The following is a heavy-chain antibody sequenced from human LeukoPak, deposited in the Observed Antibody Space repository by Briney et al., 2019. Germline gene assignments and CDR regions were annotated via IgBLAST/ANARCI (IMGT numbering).Heavy chain of an antibody. CDR2: ISSSGYSP. J-gene: IGHJ6*03. V-gene: IGHV3-23*01. D-gene: IGHD2-15*01. CDR1: GFTFSTYG. CDR3: AGGSYYSYYYMDV. Sequence: GGSLRLSCAASGFTFSTYGMSWVRQAPGKGLEWVSAISSSGYSPYYADSVKGRFIISRDNSKNTLYLQMNSLRAEDTAVYYCAGGSYYSYYYMDVWGKGTTVTVSS.